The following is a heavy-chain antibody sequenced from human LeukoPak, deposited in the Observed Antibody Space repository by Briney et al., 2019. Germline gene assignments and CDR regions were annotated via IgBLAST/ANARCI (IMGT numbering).Heavy chain of an antibody. CDR3: ATTYYYDSSGYVGSY. CDR1: GYTLTELS. Sequence: GASVKVSCKVSGYTLTELSMHWVRQAPGKGLEWMGGFDPEDGETIYAQKFQGRVTITADESTSTAYMELSSLRSEDTAVYYCATTYYYDSSGYVGSYWGQGTLVTVSS. CDR2: FDPEDGET. D-gene: IGHD3-22*01. V-gene: IGHV1-24*01. J-gene: IGHJ4*02.